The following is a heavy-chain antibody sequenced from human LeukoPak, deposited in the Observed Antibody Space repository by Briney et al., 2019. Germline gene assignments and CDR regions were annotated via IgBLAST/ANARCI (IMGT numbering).Heavy chain of an antibody. CDR2: ISYDGSNK. V-gene: IGHV3-30*18. CDR1: GFTFSSYG. J-gene: IGHJ4*02. Sequence: GGSLRLSCAASGFTFSSYGMHWVRQAPGKGLEWVAVISYDGSNKYYADSVKGRFTISRDNSKNTLYLQMNSLRAEDTAVYYCAKEGPGLAADPYFDYWGQGTLVTVSS. D-gene: IGHD2-15*01. CDR3: AKEGPGLAADPYFDY.